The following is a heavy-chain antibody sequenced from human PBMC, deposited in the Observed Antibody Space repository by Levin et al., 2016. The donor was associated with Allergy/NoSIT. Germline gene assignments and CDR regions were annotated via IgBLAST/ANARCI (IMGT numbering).Heavy chain of an antibody. J-gene: IGHJ4*02. CDR1: GASISSAGYF. CDR3: ARSLGRRDGYSYYFDS. D-gene: IGHD5-24*01. V-gene: IGHV4-61*02. CDR2: VYTSGTP. Sequence: SETLSLTCAVSGASISSAGYFWTWIRQPAGKGPEWIGRVYTSGTPNYSPSLQSRVIISLDASKNQLSLSLRSVTAADTAVYYCARSLGRRDGYSYYFDSWGQGVLVTVSS.